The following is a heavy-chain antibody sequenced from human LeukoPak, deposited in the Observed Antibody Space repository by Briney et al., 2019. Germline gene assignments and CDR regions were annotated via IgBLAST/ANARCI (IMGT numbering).Heavy chain of an antibody. D-gene: IGHD6-13*01. J-gene: IGHJ4*02. CDR1: GGSFSGYY. CDR2: INHSGST. CDR3: ARRSHSRDY. V-gene: IGHV4-34*01. Sequence: SETLSLTCAVYGGSFSGYYWSWIRQPPGKGLEWIGEINHSGSTNYNPSLKSRVTISVDTSKNQFPLKLSSVTAADTAVYYCARRSHSRDYWGQGTLVTVSS.